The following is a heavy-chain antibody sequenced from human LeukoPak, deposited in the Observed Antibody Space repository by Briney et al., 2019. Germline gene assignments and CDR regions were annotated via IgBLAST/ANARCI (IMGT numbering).Heavy chain of an antibody. J-gene: IGHJ3*02. D-gene: IGHD3-22*01. CDR1: GGSISSSNYY. V-gene: IGHV4-39*07. CDR2: IYYSGST. CDR3: ARALQWRPSMIVVAIDAFDI. Sequence: PSETLSLTCSVSGGSISSSNYYWGWIRQPPGKGLEWIGSIYYSGSTYYNPSLKSRVTISVDTSKNQFSLKLSSVTAADTAVYYCARALQWRPSMIVVAIDAFDIWGQGTMVTVSS.